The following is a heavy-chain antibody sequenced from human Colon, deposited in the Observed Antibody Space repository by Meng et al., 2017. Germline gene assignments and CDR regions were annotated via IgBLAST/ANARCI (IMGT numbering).Heavy chain of an antibody. CDR1: GFIFSDYA. Sequence: QVQMVQSGGGVVQPGRSLRLSCAASGFIFSDYAMHWVRQAPGKGLEWVALISFDGSRKYYIDSVKGRFNISRDNAKNTLYLHMSSLRVEDTAVYYCVRDLPGIGIDYWGQGTLVTVSS. D-gene: IGHD1-26*01. CDR3: VRDLPGIGIDY. V-gene: IGHV3-30*03. CDR2: ISFDGSRK. J-gene: IGHJ4*02.